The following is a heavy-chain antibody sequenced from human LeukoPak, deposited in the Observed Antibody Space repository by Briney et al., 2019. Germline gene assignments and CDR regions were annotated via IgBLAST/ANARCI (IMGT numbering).Heavy chain of an antibody. CDR2: INQDGSEK. D-gene: IGHD4-23*01. CDR3: ARDVGISDPYFDY. V-gene: IGHV3-7*03. Sequence: PGGSLRLSCAASGFTFNSYWMSWVRQAPGMGLEWVANINQDGSEKYFVDSVGGRVTLSRDNAQNSLYLQMNSLRAEDTALYYCARDVGISDPYFDYWGQGTLVTVSS. J-gene: IGHJ4*02. CDR1: GFTFNSYW.